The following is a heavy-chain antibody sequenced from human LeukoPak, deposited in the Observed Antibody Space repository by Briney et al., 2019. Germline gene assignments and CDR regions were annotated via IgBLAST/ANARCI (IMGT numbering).Heavy chain of an antibody. CDR2: ISGSGDNT. D-gene: IGHD6-19*01. Sequence: GGSLRLSCAASGFTFSNYAVSWVRQAPGKGLEWVSAISGSGDNTYYADSVKGRFTISRDNASNTLYLQMNSLRAEDTAVYYCAKDGRGIAVAPTYYFDYWGQGTLVTVSS. J-gene: IGHJ4*02. CDR1: GFTFSNYA. CDR3: AKDGRGIAVAPTYYFDY. V-gene: IGHV3-23*01.